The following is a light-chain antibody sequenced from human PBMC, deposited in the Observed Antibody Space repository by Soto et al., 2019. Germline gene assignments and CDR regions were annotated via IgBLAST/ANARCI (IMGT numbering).Light chain of an antibody. CDR2: DAY. CDR1: QTISSW. V-gene: IGKV1-5*01. Sequence: DIQMTQSPSTLSASVGDRVTITCRASQTISSWLAWYQQLPGKAPKLLIYDAYTLETGVPSRFSGSGSGTDFPLPISSLQADDFATYYCQQYDSYSWTFGQGTKVEV. CDR3: QQYDSYSWT. J-gene: IGKJ1*01.